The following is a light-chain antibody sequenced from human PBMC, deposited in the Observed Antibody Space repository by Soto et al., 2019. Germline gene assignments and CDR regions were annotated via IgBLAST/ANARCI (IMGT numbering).Light chain of an antibody. CDR1: QSLVHSDGIAY. CDR2: KVS. CDR3: MQGTHWPIT. Sequence: DVGVTQAPLSLPVSLGHPASISCSSNQSLVHSDGIAYFSWFQQRPGRSPRRLIYKVSNRDSGVPARFSGSGSGTDFALKISRVEAEDVGVYYCMQGTHWPITFGQGTRLEIK. J-gene: IGKJ5*01. V-gene: IGKV2-30*02.